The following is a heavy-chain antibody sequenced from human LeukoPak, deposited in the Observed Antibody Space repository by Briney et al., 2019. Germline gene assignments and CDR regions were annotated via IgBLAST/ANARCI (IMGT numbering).Heavy chain of an antibody. CDR3: ARRPTVVTTRGYFDY. Sequence: PGESLKISCKGSGYSSTSYWIGWVRQMPGKGLEWMGIIYPGDSDTRYSPSFQGQVTISADKSISTAYLQWSSLKASDTAMYYCARRPTVVTTRGYFDYWGQGTLVTVSS. CDR1: GYSSTSYW. V-gene: IGHV5-51*01. CDR2: IYPGDSDT. J-gene: IGHJ4*02. D-gene: IGHD4-23*01.